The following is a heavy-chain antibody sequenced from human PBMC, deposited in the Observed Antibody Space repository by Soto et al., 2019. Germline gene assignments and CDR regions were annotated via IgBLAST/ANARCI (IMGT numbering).Heavy chain of an antibody. CDR2: IYYTGST. CDR3: AREYYYDSSGFDY. J-gene: IGHJ4*02. V-gene: IGHV4-31*03. D-gene: IGHD3-22*01. CDR1: GVSISRGVYY. Sequence: QVQLQESGPGLVKPSQTLSLTCTVSGVSISRGVYYWTWIRQHPQKVLEWIVHIYYTGSTYYNQSLKSRVTVSVDTSKNQFYLRLSSVTAADTSVYYCAREYYYDSSGFDYWGQGTLVTVSS.